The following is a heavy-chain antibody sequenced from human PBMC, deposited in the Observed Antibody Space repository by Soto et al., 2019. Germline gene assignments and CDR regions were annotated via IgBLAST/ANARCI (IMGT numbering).Heavy chain of an antibody. CDR2: ISRTGDVT. D-gene: IGHD6-13*01. J-gene: IGHJ4*02. V-gene: IGHV3-23*01. Sequence: GSLRLSCATSGFTFTTFAMSWVRQAPGKGLEWVSGISRTGDVTYYADSVRGRFTISRDNSHNAVFLQMDSLTVEDTAVYYCAREDGYSSSWLFDYWGQGTLVTVSS. CDR3: AREDGYSSSWLFDY. CDR1: GFTFTTFA.